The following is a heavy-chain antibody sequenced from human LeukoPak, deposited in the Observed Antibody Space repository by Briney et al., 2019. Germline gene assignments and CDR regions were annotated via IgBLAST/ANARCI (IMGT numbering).Heavy chain of an antibody. Sequence: GRSLRLSCAASGFTFDDYAMHWVRHAPGKGLEWVSGISWNSGSIGYADSVKGRFTTSRDNSKNTPYLQMDSLRAEDTAVYYRAKDDGYVWGQGTLVTVSS. CDR1: GFTFDDYA. V-gene: IGHV3-9*01. D-gene: IGHD5-18*01. J-gene: IGHJ4*02. CDR2: ISWNSGSI. CDR3: AKDDGYV.